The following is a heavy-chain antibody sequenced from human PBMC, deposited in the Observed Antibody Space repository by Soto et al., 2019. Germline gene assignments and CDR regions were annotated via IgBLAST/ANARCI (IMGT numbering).Heavy chain of an antibody. CDR2: ISWNSGSL. CDR3: AKGSWAIVTSAHDAFDI. V-gene: IGHV3-9*01. CDR1: GFTFDDYA. Sequence: EVQLVESGGDLVQPGRSLRLSCAASGFTFDDYAMQWVRQAPGKGLEWVSGISWNSGSLVYADSVKGRFTISRDNAKKSLYLQMNSLRAEDTALYFCAKGSWAIVTSAHDAFDIWGQGTMVTVSS. J-gene: IGHJ3*02. D-gene: IGHD2-2*01.